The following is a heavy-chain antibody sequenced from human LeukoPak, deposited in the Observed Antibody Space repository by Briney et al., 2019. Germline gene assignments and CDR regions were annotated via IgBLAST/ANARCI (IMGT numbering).Heavy chain of an antibody. CDR3: ARVHGVTPSY. Sequence: GGSLRLSCAASGFTFSSYWMHWVRQAPGKGLVWVARINSDGYSITYADSVKGRFTISRDNAKKTLYLQMSSLGAEDTAVYYCARVHGVTPSYWGQGTLVTVSS. D-gene: IGHD2-21*02. CDR1: GFTFSSYW. J-gene: IGHJ4*02. CDR2: INSDGYSI. V-gene: IGHV3-74*03.